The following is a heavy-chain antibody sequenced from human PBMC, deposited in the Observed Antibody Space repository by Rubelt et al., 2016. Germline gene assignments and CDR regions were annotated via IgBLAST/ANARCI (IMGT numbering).Heavy chain of an antibody. V-gene: IGHV3-48*02. D-gene: IGHD1-26*01. CDR2: IRVNDGVT. Sequence: EVQLVESGGDLVRPGGSLRLSCAASGYTFSDYSMNWVRQAPGKGLEWVSYIRVNDGVTYYADSVKGRLAISTDKAKNSLELRMDSLKDEDTAVYYCARDRQWALDYWGQGTLVTVSS. CDR1: GYTFSDYS. J-gene: IGHJ4*02. CDR3: ARDRQWALDY.